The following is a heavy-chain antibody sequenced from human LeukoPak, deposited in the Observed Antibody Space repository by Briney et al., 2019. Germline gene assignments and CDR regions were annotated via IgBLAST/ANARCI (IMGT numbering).Heavy chain of an antibody. CDR2: IIPILGIA. V-gene: IGHV1-69*10. D-gene: IGHD3-10*01. CDR1: GGTFSSYA. J-gene: IGHJ6*02. Sequence: ASVKVSCKASGGTFSSYAISWVRQAPGHGLEWMGGIIPILGIANYAQKFQGRVTITPDKSTSTAYMQLSSLRSEDTAVYYCARGLSGSGRGYYGMDVWGQGTTVTVSS. CDR3: ARGLSGSGRGYYGMDV.